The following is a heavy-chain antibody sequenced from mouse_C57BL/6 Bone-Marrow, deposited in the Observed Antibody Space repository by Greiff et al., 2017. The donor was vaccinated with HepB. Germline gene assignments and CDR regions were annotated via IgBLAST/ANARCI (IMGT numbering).Heavy chain of an antibody. V-gene: IGHV1-74*01. CDR1: GYTFTSYW. J-gene: IGHJ2*01. D-gene: IGHD1-1*01. CDR2: IHPSDSDT. Sequence: QVQLQQPGAELVKPGASVKVSCKASGYTFTSYWMHWVKQRPGQGLEWIGRIHPSDSDTNYNQKFKGKATLTVDKSSSTAYMQLSSLTSEDSAVYYCAMGDTTVVAHFDYWGQGTTLTVSS. CDR3: AMGDTTVVAHFDY.